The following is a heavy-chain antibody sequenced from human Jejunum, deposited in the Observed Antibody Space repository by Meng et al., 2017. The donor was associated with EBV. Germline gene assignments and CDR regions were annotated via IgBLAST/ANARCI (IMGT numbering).Heavy chain of an antibody. V-gene: IGHV4-61*01. CDR1: GGSVNSGNVY. J-gene: IGHJ4*02. CDR3: AGLRYSGYDRAFDY. D-gene: IGHD5-12*01. CDR2: IYYSGST. Sequence: QPPPQEAAPGLVTPSETLSLTCTVSGGSVNSGNVYWSWIRQPPGKGLEWIGYIYYSGSTNYIPSLKSRVTISLDTSKNQFSLKLSSVTAADTAVYYCAGLRYSGYDRAFDYWGQGALVTVSS.